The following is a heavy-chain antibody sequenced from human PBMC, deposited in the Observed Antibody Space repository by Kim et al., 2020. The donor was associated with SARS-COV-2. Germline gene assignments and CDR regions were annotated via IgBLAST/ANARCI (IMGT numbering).Heavy chain of an antibody. CDR3: AGRLDY. V-gene: IGHV3-48*01. J-gene: IGHJ4*02. CDR1: GFTFSSYS. CDR2: ISSSSSTI. D-gene: IGHD1-26*01. Sequence: GGSLRLSCAASGFTFSSYSMNWVRQAPGKGLEWISYISSSSSTIYYADSVKGRFTISRDNAKNSLYLQMNSLRVEDTAIYFCAGRLDYWGQGILVTVSS.